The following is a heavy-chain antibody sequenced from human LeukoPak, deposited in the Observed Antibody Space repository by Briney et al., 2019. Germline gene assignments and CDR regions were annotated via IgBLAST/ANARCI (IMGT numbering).Heavy chain of an antibody. J-gene: IGHJ3*02. CDR1: GFTFDDYA. CDR3: AKAYPEYYYDSSFDI. CDR2: ISWNSGSI. D-gene: IGHD3-22*01. V-gene: IGHV3-9*01. Sequence: GGSLRLSCAASGFTFDDYAMQWVRHAPGEGLEWVSGISWNSGSIGYADSVKGRFTISRDNAKNSLYLQMNSLRAEDTALYYCAKAYPEYYYDSSFDIWGQGTMVTVSS.